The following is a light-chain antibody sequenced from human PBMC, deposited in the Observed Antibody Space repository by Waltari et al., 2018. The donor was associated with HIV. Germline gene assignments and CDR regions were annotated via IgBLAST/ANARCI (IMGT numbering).Light chain of an antibody. CDR1: PSVLYSSNNKNY. J-gene: IGKJ4*01. CDR3: QQYYSTPLT. Sequence: DIVMTQSPDSLAVSLGARATITCKSSPSVLYSSNNKNYLAWYQQKPGQPPKLLIYWASTRESGVPDRFSGSGSGTDFTLTINSLQAEDVAVYYCQQYYSTPLTFGGGTKVEIK. CDR2: WAS. V-gene: IGKV4-1*01.